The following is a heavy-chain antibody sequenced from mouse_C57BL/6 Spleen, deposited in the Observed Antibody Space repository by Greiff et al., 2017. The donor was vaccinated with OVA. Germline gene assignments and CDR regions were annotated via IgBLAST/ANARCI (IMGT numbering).Heavy chain of an antibody. Sequence: DVMLVESGGGLVQPGGSLSLSCAASGFTFTDYYMSWVRQPPGKALEWLGFIRNKANGYTTEYSASVKGRFTISRDNSQSILYLQMNALRAEDSATDYCARYPEIYYAMDYWGQGTSVTVSS. J-gene: IGHJ4*01. CDR2: IRNKANGYTT. CDR3: ARYPEIYYAMDY. V-gene: IGHV7-3*01. CDR1: GFTFTDYY.